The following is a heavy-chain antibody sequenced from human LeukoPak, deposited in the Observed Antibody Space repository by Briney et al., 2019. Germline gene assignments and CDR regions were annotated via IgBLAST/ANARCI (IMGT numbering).Heavy chain of an antibody. CDR3: ARGGTVTTFDY. V-gene: IGHV1-69*10. CDR2: IIPIFGIA. D-gene: IGHD4-11*01. J-gene: IGHJ4*02. CDR1: GYTFTSYA. Sequence: ASVKVSCKASGYTFTSYAMHWVRQAPGQRLEWMGWIIPIFGIANYAQKFQGRVTITADKSTSTAYMELSSLRSEDTAVYYCARGGTVTTFDYWGQGTLVTVSS.